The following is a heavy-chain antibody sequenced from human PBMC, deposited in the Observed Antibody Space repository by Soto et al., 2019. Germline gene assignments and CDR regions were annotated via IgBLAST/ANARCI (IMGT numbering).Heavy chain of an antibody. Sequence: EVQLVESGGGLVKPGGSLRLYCAASGFTFTRYRMNWLRQAPGKGLEWVSSISSTTNYIYYADSMKGRFTVSRDNAKNSVYLEMNSLGAEDTAVYYCARESDDLTSNFDYWGQGTLVTVSS. V-gene: IGHV3-21*01. CDR1: GFTFTRYR. CDR3: ARESDDLTSNFDY. CDR2: ISSTTNYI. J-gene: IGHJ4*02.